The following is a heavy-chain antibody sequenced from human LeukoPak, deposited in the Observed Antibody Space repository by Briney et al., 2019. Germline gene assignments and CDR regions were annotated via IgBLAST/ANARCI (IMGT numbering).Heavy chain of an antibody. CDR2: ISGSGGST. CDR1: GFTFSSYA. Sequence: GGSLRLSCAASGFTFSSYAMSWVRQAPGKGLEWVSAISGSGGSTYYADSVKGRFTISRDNSKNTLYLQMNSLRAEDTAVYYCAKGTWIQLWHKNYYYGMDVWGQGTTVTVSS. J-gene: IGHJ6*02. CDR3: AKGTWIQLWHKNYYYGMDV. V-gene: IGHV3-23*01. D-gene: IGHD5-18*01.